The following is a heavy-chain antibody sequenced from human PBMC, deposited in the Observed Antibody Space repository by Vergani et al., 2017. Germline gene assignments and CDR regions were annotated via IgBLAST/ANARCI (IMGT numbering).Heavy chain of an antibody. CDR2: IYYRGST. J-gene: IGHJ2*01. D-gene: IGHD3-16*01. V-gene: IGHV4-59*11. Sequence: QVQLQESGPGLVRPSETLSLTCTVSGGSINYHYWSWIRQPPGRGLEWIGYIYYRGSTNYNPSLKSRVTISIDTSKNQFSLKLSSVTAADTAVYYCAKDLIWVRYFDLWGRGTLVTVSS. CDR3: AKDLIWVRYFDL. CDR1: GGSINYHY.